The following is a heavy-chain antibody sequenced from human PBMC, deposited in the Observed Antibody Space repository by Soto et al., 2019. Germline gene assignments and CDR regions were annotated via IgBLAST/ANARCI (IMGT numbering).Heavy chain of an antibody. D-gene: IGHD3-10*01. J-gene: IGHJ4*02. V-gene: IGHV3-53*01. CDR3: ARGGSRRLQRWFVFDY. Sequence: EVQLVESGGGLIQPGGSLRLSCAASGFTVSTNYMSWVRQAPGKGLEWVSVIYSGGSTYYADSVKDRFTISRDNTKNTLYLQLNGLRAEDTAVYYCARGGSRRLQRWFVFDYWGQGTLVTVSS. CDR1: GFTVSTNY. CDR2: IYSGGST.